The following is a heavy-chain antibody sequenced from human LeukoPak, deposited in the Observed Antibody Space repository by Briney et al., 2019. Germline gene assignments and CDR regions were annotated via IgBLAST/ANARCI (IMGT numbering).Heavy chain of an antibody. CDR1: GFTFSSYE. CDR3: ARDHAGSPDY. V-gene: IGHV3-48*03. CDR2: VSSSGSTI. Sequence: PGGSLRLSCAASGFTFSSYEMNWVRQAPGKGLEWVSYVSSSGSTIYYADSVKGRFTISRDNAKNSLYLQMNSLRAEDTAVYYCARDHAGSPDYWGQGTLVTVSS. D-gene: IGHD2-8*01. J-gene: IGHJ4*02.